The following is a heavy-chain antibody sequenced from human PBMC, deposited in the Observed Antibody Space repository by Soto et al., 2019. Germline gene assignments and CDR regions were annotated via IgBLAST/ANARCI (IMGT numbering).Heavy chain of an antibody. Sequence: GGSLRLSCAASGFTFSSYWMSWVRQAPGKGLEWVANIKQDGSEKYYVDSVKGRFTISRDNAKNSLYLQMNSLRAEDTAAYYCARDQWEYSSSSSAFDIWGQGTMVTVSS. CDR2: IKQDGSEK. D-gene: IGHD6-6*01. CDR1: GFTFSSYW. CDR3: ARDQWEYSSSSSAFDI. V-gene: IGHV3-7*01. J-gene: IGHJ3*02.